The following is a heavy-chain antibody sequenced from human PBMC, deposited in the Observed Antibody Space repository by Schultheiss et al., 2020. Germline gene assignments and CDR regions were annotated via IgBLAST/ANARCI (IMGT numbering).Heavy chain of an antibody. CDR3: ARASAVAGTGPWFDP. D-gene: IGHD6-19*01. Sequence: SETLSLTCAVYGGSFSGYYWSWIRQPPGKGLEWIGYIYYSGSTNYNPSLKSRVTISVDTSKNQFSLKLSSVTAADTAVYYCARASAVAGTGPWFDPWGQGTLVTVSS. J-gene: IGHJ5*02. CDR2: IYYSGST. V-gene: IGHV4-59*01. CDR1: GGSFSGYY.